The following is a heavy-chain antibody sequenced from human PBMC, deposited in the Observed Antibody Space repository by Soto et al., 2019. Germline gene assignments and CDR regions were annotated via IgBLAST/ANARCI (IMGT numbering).Heavy chain of an antibody. CDR3: AKDRSQVVVAATADY. V-gene: IGHV3-30*18. Sequence: GGSLRLSCAASGFTFSSYGMHWVRQAPGKGLEWVAVISYDGSNKYYADSVKGRFTISRDNSKNTLYLQMNSLRAEDTAVYYFAKDRSQVVVAATADYWRQGTLVTVSS. CDR2: ISYDGSNK. D-gene: IGHD2-15*01. CDR1: GFTFSSYG. J-gene: IGHJ4*02.